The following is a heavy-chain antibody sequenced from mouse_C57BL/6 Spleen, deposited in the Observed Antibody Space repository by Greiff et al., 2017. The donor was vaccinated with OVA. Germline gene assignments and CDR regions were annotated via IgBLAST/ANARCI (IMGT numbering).Heavy chain of an antibody. V-gene: IGHV1-55*01. CDR3: ARSGGTRYAMDY. D-gene: IGHD3-1*01. Sequence: QVQLKQPGAELVKPGASVKMSCKASGYTFTSYWITWVKQRPGQGLEWIGDIYPGSGSTNYNEKFKSKATLTVDTSSSTAYMQLSSLTSEDSAVYYCARSGGTRYAMDYWGQGTSVTVSS. CDR2: IYPGSGST. J-gene: IGHJ4*01. CDR1: GYTFTSYW.